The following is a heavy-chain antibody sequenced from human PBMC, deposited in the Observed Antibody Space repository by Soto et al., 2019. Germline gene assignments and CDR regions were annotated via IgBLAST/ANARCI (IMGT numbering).Heavy chain of an antibody. J-gene: IGHJ6*03. D-gene: IGHD6-13*01. CDR2: INPNSGGT. CDR1: GYTFTSYG. V-gene: IGHV1-2*04. Sequence: ASVKVSCKASGYTFTSYGISWVRQAPGQGLEWMGWINPNSGGTNYAQKFQGWVTMTRDTSISTAYMELSRLRSDDTAVYYCARGPIAAAGTLYYYYYMDVWGKGTTVTVSS. CDR3: ARGPIAAAGTLYYYYYMDV.